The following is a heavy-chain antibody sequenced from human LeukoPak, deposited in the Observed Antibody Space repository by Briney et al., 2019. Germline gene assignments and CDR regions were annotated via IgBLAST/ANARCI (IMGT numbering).Heavy chain of an antibody. D-gene: IGHD3-16*01. J-gene: IGHJ3*02. CDR2: IYYSGST. CDR1: GVSISSSNSY. Sequence: SETLSLTCTVSGVSISSSNSYWGWIRQPPGKGLEWIGSIYYSGSTYYNPSLKSRVTISVDTSKNQFSLKLSSVTAADTAVYYCAREGGNDAFDIWGQGTMVTVSS. V-gene: IGHV4-39*07. CDR3: AREGGNDAFDI.